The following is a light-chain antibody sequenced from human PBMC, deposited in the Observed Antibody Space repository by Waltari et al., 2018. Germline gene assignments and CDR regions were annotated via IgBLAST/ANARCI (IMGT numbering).Light chain of an antibody. Sequence: SRELTQPPSVSVSPGPTASISCSGDDLANNYAHWYQKQPGRSPVLVILQNKKRPSGIPDRFSGSKSGKTATLTIRGTQAMEEADYYCQAWDSGTVFGGGTKLTVL. CDR2: QNK. CDR1: DLANNY. V-gene: IGLV3-1*01. CDR3: QAWDSGTV. J-gene: IGLJ3*02.